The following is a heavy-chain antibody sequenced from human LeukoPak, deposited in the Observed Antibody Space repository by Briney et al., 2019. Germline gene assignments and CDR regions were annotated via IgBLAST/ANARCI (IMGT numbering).Heavy chain of an antibody. CDR3: AKDRGTPAAFDL. J-gene: IGHJ3*01. D-gene: IGHD5-24*01. Sequence: GGSLRLSCAGSGFTFSGYWMHWVRQAPGKGLVWVSRVDNDGINTIYADSVKGRFTISRDNAKNTLYLHMSSLRAEDTAVYYCAKDRGTPAAFDLWGQGTMVTVSS. CDR2: VDNDGINT. CDR1: GFTFSGYW. V-gene: IGHV3-74*01.